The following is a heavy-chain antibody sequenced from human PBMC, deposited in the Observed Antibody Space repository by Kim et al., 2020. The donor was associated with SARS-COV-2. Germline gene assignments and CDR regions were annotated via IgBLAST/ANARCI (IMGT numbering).Heavy chain of an antibody. Sequence: ASVKVSCKASGYTFTGYYMQWVRQAAGQGLEWMEWMNPNSVGTNYAQKCQGRVTMTRDTSISTAYMELSRLRSDDTAVYYCARGCPEYSSSSGVGYWGQGTLVTVSS. J-gene: IGHJ4*02. CDR3: ARGCPEYSSSSGVGY. CDR1: GYTFTGYY. D-gene: IGHD6-6*01. V-gene: IGHV1-2*02. CDR2: MNPNSVGT.